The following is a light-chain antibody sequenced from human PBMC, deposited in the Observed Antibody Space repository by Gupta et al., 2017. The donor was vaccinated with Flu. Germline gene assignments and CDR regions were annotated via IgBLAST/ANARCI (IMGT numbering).Light chain of an antibody. CDR2: DAS. V-gene: IGKV3-11*01. Sequence: IVLTHPPPTLCFSPGERATLSCSASQSVSSYLAWYQQKPGQAPRLLIYDASNRDTGIPATFSASGAGTEFTLTINSLEPEDFAVYYCQQYWTRPVAFGQGTELEIK. CDR3: QQYWTRPVA. J-gene: IGKJ2*01. CDR1: QSVSSY.